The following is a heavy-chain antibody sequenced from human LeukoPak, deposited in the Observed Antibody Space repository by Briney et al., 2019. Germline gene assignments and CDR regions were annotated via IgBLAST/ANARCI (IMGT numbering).Heavy chain of an antibody. J-gene: IGHJ6*03. CDR2: LSGSGGST. D-gene: IGHD3-10*01. Sequence: GGSLRLSCAASGFTLSSYAMSWVRQAPGKGLEWVSTLSGSGGSTYHADSVKGRFSISRDNSKNTLSLQMNSLRAEDTAVYYCAKDPGKHPYYYMDVWGRGTAVTVSS. V-gene: IGHV3-23*01. CDR1: GFTLSSYA. CDR3: AKDPGKHPYYYMDV.